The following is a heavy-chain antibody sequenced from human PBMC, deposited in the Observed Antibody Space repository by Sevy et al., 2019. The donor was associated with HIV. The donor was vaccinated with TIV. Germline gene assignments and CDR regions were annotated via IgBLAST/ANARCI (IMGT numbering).Heavy chain of an antibody. J-gene: IGHJ3*02. CDR3: ARSPDSTGYYPAFDI. D-gene: IGHD3-22*01. Sequence: SETLSLTCTVSGGSVRSGSYYWSWIRQPPGKGLEWIGYIYSSGSTISNPSLESRVSISLDTSKNQVSLKLASVTAADTAVYYCARSPDSTGYYPAFDIWGQGTMVTVSS. V-gene: IGHV4-61*01. CDR2: IYSSGST. CDR1: GGSVRSGSYY.